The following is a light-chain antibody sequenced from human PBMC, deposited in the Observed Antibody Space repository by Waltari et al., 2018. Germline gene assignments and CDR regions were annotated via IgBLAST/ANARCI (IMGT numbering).Light chain of an antibody. J-gene: IGLJ2*01. Sequence: SVSVAPGETARITCGGNNIGSKSVHWYQQEPGQAPILVIYYNNDRPSGIPERFSGSNSGNTATLTISRVDAGDEADYYCQVWDSDSDHVVFGGGTKLAVL. CDR3: QVWDSDSDHVV. V-gene: IGLV3-21*01. CDR1: NIGSKS. CDR2: YNN.